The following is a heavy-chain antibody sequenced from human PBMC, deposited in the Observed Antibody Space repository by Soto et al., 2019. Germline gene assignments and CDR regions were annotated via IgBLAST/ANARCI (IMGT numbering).Heavy chain of an antibody. D-gene: IGHD2-2*01. CDR3: DRVPDY. CDR2: MYHSGST. J-gene: IGHJ4*02. CDR1: GGSLSSGGYS. Sequence: SETLSLTCAVSGGSLSSGGYSWSWIRQPPGKGLEWIGYMYHSGSTYYNPSLKSRVAISIDRSKNQFSLKLSSVTAADTAVYYCDRVPDYWGQGILVTVSS. V-gene: IGHV4-30-2*01.